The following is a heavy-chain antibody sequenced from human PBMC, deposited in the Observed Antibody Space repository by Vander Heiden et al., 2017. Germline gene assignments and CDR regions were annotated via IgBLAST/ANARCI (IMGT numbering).Heavy chain of an antibody. Sequence: DVQLFESGGGLAHPGGSLKVSFTASGLTFGSFVLSWVRQAPGKGVEWVSDISGGGGFTYYIDSVRGRFTISRDSAQNSVWLQMNDLRVEDTAVYYCARTGNRNELDIWGRGTMVTVSS. V-gene: IGHV3-23*01. CDR3: ARTGNRNELDI. CDR1: GLTFGSFV. D-gene: IGHD3-10*01. J-gene: IGHJ3*02. CDR2: ISGGGGFT.